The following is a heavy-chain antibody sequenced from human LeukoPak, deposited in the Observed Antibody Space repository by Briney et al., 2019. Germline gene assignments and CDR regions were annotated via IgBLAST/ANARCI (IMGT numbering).Heavy chain of an antibody. D-gene: IGHD3-22*01. Sequence: PGGSLRLSCAASGFTFDDYGMSWVRQAPGKGLEWVSGINWNGGSTGYADSVKGRFTISRDNAKNSLYLQMNSLRAEDTAVYYCARDDPYYYDSSGYCDYWGQGTLVTVSS. CDR3: ARDDPYYYDSSGYCDY. CDR1: GFTFDDYG. CDR2: INWNGGST. V-gene: IGHV3-20*04. J-gene: IGHJ4*02.